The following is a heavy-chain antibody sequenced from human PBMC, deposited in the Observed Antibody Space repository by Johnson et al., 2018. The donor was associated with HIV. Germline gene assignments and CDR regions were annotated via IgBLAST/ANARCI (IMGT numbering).Heavy chain of an antibody. Sequence: QVQLVESGGGVVKPGGSLRLSCEASGFSFSAYYMTWIRQAPGKGLEWVAVISYDGSNKYYADSVKGRFTISRDNAKNSLYLQMNSLSPGDTAVYYCVRGGSDAFDIWGQGTMVTVSS. V-gene: IGHV3-30*07. J-gene: IGHJ3*02. CDR3: VRGGSDAFDI. CDR1: GFSFSAYY. D-gene: IGHD3-10*01. CDR2: ISYDGSNK.